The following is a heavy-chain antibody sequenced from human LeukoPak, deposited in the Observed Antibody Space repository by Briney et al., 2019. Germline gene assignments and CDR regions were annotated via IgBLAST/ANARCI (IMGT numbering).Heavy chain of an antibody. CDR2: ISHSGST. J-gene: IGHJ4*02. CDR1: GGSFIGYY. Sequence: SETLSLTCAVYGGSFIGYYWSWIRQPPGKGLEWMGEISHSGSTNYNPSPKSRVTISVDTSKNQLSLKLSSVTAADTAMYYCASVELATTKFEYWGQGALVTVSS. CDR3: ASVELATTKFEY. D-gene: IGHD1-1*01. V-gene: IGHV4-34*01.